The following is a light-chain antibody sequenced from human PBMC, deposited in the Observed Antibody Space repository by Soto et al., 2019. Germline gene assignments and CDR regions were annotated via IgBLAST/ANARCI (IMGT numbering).Light chain of an antibody. CDR2: DAS. CDR1: QSIRSY. J-gene: IGKJ1*01. Sequence: DIQMTQSPSSLSASLGERVPINCRASQSIRSYLNWYQQKPGKAPKILIYDASSLESGVPSRFSGSGSGTEFTLTISSLQPDDFATYYCQQYNSYWTLGQGTKVDIK. V-gene: IGKV1-5*01. CDR3: QQYNSYWT.